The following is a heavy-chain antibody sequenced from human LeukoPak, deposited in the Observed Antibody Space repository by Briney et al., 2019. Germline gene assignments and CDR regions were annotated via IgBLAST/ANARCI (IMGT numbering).Heavy chain of an antibody. D-gene: IGHD2-21*02. Sequence: ASVKVSCKASGYTFTGYYIHWVRQAPGQGLEWMGWINPNSGGTNSAQKFQGRVTMTRDTSISTAYMELSRPTSDDTAVYSCARGVTARGFYYYMDIWGKGTTVTISS. J-gene: IGHJ6*03. V-gene: IGHV1-2*02. CDR1: GYTFTGYY. CDR2: INPNSGGT. CDR3: ARGVTARGFYYYMDI.